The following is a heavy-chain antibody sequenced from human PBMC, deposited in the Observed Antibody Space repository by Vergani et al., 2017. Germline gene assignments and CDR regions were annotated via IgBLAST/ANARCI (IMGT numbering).Heavy chain of an antibody. CDR3: ARGYGGRHYYYMDV. Sequence: VQLVESGGGVVQPGRSLRLSCAASGFTFSNYAMHWVRQAPGKGLEWVSSVSGSSATPYYADSVKGRFIISRDNSKNTLHLQMNSLRADDTAVYYCARGYGGRHYYYMDVWGKGTTVTVSS. V-gene: IGHV3-23*04. D-gene: IGHD4-23*01. J-gene: IGHJ6*03. CDR1: GFTFSNYA. CDR2: VSGSSATP.